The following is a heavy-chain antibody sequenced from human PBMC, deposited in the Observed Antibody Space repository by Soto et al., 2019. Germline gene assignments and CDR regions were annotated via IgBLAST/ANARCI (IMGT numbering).Heavy chain of an antibody. D-gene: IGHD2-8*01. V-gene: IGHV4-38-2*01. J-gene: IGHJ6*02. CDR1: VYSIISGDD. CDR3: ARLIYCITGVCSPIYGMDA. CDR2: IHHSGST. Sequence: SGTXSLTCAFSVYSIISGDDCCCIRQPPGKVLEWIGSIHHSGSTYYNPSLKSRVTISVDTSKNQFSLKLSSVTAADTAVYYCARLIYCITGVCSPIYGMDAWGQGTKVT.